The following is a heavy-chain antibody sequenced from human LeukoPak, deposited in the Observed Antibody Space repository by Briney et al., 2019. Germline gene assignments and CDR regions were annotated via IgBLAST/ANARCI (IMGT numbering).Heavy chain of an antibody. CDR3: ARGGCSYGYAPPY. V-gene: IGHV3-30*04. CDR1: GFTFSSYA. J-gene: IGHJ4*02. D-gene: IGHD5-18*01. Sequence: QPGGSLRLSCAASGFTFSSYAMHWVRQAPGKGLEWVAVISYDGSNKYYADSVKGRFTISRDNSKNTLYLQMNSLRAEDTAVHYCARGGCSYGYAPPYWGQGTLVTVSS. CDR2: ISYDGSNK.